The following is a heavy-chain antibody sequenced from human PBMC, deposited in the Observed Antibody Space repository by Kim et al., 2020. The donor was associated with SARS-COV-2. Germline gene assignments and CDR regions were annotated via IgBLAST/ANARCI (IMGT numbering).Heavy chain of an antibody. J-gene: IGHJ4*02. V-gene: IGHV3-23*01. CDR3: AKVLGGYFDY. D-gene: IGHD3-10*01. Sequence: ADPGKGRFTNPRDTTKNKLYLQMNSLGAEETAVYYCAKVLGGYFDYWGQGTLVTVSS.